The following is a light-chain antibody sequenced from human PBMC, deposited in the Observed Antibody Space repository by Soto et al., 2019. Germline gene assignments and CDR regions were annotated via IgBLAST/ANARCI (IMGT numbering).Light chain of an antibody. Sequence: DIQLTQSPSVLSASVGDRVTITCRASQGINSYLAWYQQKPGKVPKLLIYAASTLHSGVPSRFSGSGSGTEFTLTISSLQPEDFATYYCQQLYSYPRTFGQGTKVEIK. CDR1: QGINSY. CDR3: QQLYSYPRT. J-gene: IGKJ1*01. CDR2: AAS. V-gene: IGKV1-9*01.